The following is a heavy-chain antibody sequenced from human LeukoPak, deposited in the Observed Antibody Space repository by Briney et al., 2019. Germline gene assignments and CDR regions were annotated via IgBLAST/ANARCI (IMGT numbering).Heavy chain of an antibody. V-gene: IGHV1-8*02. D-gene: IGHD3-10*01. Sequence: ASVKVSCKASGYTLTSYDINWVRQATGQGLEWMGWMNPNSGNTGYAQKFQGRVTMTRNTSISTAYMELSSLRSEDTAVYYCARARGFGDPSRKYFQHWGQGTLVTVSS. CDR2: MNPNSGNT. CDR1: GYTLTSYD. CDR3: ARARGFGDPSRKYFQH. J-gene: IGHJ1*01.